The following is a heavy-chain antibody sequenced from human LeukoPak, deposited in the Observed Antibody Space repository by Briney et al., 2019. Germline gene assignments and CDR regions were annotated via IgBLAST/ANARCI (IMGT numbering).Heavy chain of an antibody. D-gene: IGHD3-10*01. CDR3: AKAPSSLLWFGELLYPFDY. CDR2: ISGSGGST. V-gene: IGHV3-23*01. Sequence: PGGSLRLSCAASGFTFSSYAMSWVRQAPGKGLEWVSAISGSGGSTYYADSVKGRFTISRDNSNNTLYLQMNSLRAEDTAVYYCAKAPSSLLWFGELLYPFDYWGQGTLVTVSS. J-gene: IGHJ4*02. CDR1: GFTFSSYA.